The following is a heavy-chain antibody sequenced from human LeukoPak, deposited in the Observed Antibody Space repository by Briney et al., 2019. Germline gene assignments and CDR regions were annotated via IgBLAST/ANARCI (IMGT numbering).Heavy chain of an antibody. CDR1: GGPINYNY. V-gene: IGHV4-59*01. J-gene: IGHJ6*03. Sequence: PSETLSLTCTVPGGPINYNYWSWIRQPPGKRLEYIGYIYSSGSTNYNPSLKGRVTISLDTSKDQFSLKLTSVTAADTAVYYCARDTRLSDTSGYYYSRFYMDVWGKGTTVTVSS. CDR2: IYSSGST. D-gene: IGHD3-22*01. CDR3: ARDTRLSDTSGYYYSRFYMDV.